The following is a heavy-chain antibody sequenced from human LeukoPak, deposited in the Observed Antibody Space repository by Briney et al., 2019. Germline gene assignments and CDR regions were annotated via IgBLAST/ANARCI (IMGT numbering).Heavy chain of an antibody. V-gene: IGHV4-30-2*01. CDR3: ARRNGAARALDY. Sequence: SQTLSLTCTVSGGSISSGGYYWSWIRQPPGKGLEWIGYIYHSGSTYYNPSLKSRVTISVDRSKNQFSLKLSSVTAADTAVYYCARRNGAARALDYWGPGTLVTASS. J-gene: IGHJ4*02. CDR2: IYHSGST. CDR1: GGSISSGGYY. D-gene: IGHD6-6*01.